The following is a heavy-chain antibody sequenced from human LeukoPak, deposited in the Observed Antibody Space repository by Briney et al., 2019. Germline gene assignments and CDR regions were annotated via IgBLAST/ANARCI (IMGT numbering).Heavy chain of an antibody. CDR2: ISSSSSYI. J-gene: IGHJ3*02. Sequence: GGSLRLSCAASGFTFSSYSMNWVRQAPGKGLEWVSSISSSSSYIYYADPVKGRFTISRDNAKNSLYLQMNSLRAEDTAVYYCARVRGSSGWYEDDAFDIWGQGTMVTVSS. CDR3: ARVRGSSGWYEDDAFDI. D-gene: IGHD6-19*01. CDR1: GFTFSSYS. V-gene: IGHV3-21*01.